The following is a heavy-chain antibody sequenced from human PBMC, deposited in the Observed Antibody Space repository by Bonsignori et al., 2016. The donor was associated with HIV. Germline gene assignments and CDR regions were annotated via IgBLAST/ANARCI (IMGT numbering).Heavy chain of an antibody. CDR2: IKQDGSEK. V-gene: IGHV3-7*02. CDR3: ASAPILGYCSSTSCPTRGYFDL. J-gene: IGHJ2*01. Sequence: VRQMPGKGLEWVANIKQDGSEKYYVDSVKGRFTISRDNAKNSLYLQMNSLRAEDTAVYYCASAPILGYCSSTSCPTRGYFDLWGRGTLVTVSS. D-gene: IGHD2-2*01.